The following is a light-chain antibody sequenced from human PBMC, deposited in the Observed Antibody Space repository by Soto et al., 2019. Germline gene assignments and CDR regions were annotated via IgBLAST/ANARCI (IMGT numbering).Light chain of an antibody. CDR3: CSYARTSTVL. CDR1: SSDVGSYNL. V-gene: IGLV2-23*01. J-gene: IGLJ2*01. Sequence: QSVLTQPASLSGSPGQSITISCTGTSSDVGSYNLVSWYQQHPGKAPKLMIYEGTKRPSGVSNRFSGSKSGNTASLTISGLQAEDEADYYCCSYARTSTVLFGGGTKVTVL. CDR2: EGT.